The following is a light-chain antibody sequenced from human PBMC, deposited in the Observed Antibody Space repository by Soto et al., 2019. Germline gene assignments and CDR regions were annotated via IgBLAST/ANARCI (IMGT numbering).Light chain of an antibody. J-gene: IGKJ2*01. V-gene: IGKV3-15*01. Sequence: EIVMTQSPAILSVSPEERATLSCRASQSVTSDLAWYQQKPGQAPRLLIYGASTRATGIPARFSGSGSGTEFTLTISSLQSEDFAVYYCQQYNNWPPYTFGQGTKLESK. CDR2: GAS. CDR1: QSVTSD. CDR3: QQYNNWPPYT.